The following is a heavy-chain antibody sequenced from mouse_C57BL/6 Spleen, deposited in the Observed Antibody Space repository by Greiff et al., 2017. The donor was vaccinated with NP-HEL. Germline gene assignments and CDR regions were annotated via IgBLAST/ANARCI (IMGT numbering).Heavy chain of an antibody. CDR3: ARTGDYGSHFDY. CDR2: INPGSGGT. J-gene: IGHJ2*01. D-gene: IGHD1-1*01. Sequence: QVQLKQSGAELVRPGTSVKVSCKASGYAFTNYLIEWVKQRPGQGLEWIGVINPGSGGTNYNEKFKGKATLTADKSSSTAYMQLSSLTSEDSAVYFCARTGDYGSHFDYWGQGTTLTVSS. CDR1: GYAFTNYL. V-gene: IGHV1-54*01.